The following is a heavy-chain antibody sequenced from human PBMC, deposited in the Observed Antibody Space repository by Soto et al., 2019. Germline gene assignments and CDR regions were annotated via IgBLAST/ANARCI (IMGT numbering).Heavy chain of an antibody. J-gene: IGHJ6*02. CDR2: MNPNSGNT. CDR3: ARGFGVQSSGSYILSGHSYGIDV. V-gene: IGHV1-8*01. D-gene: IGHD3-10*01. CDR1: GYTFTSYD. Sequence: ASVKVSCKASGYTFTSYDINWVRQATGQGLEWMGWMNPNSGNTGYAQKFQGRVTMTRNTSISTAYMELSSLRSEDTAVYYCARGFGVQSSGSYILSGHSYGIDVWGQGTTVTVPS.